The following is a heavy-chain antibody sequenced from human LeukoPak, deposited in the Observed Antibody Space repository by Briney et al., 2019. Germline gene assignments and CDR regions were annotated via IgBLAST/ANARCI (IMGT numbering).Heavy chain of an antibody. CDR1: GGSISSYY. J-gene: IGHJ5*02. D-gene: IGHD6-13*01. CDR2: IYYSGST. Sequence: SETLSLTCTVSGGSISSYYWSWIRQPPGKGLEWIGYIYYSGSTNYNPSLKSRVTISVDTSKNQFSLKLSSVTAADTAVYYCARLVNWFDPWGQGTLVTVSS. V-gene: IGHV4-59*01. CDR3: ARLVNWFDP.